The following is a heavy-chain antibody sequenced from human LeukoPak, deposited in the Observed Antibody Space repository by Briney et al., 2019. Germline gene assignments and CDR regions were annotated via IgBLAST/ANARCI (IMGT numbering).Heavy chain of an antibody. Sequence: GGSLRLSCAASGFTFDDYAMHWVRQAPGKGLEWVSGISWNSGSIGYADSVKGRFTISRDNAKNSLYLQMNSLRAEDTALYYCAKVLHRSAPTPMDAFDIWGQGTMVTVSS. CDR1: GFTFDDYA. CDR2: ISWNSGSI. V-gene: IGHV3-9*01. CDR3: AKVLHRSAPTPMDAFDI. J-gene: IGHJ3*02. D-gene: IGHD2-15*01.